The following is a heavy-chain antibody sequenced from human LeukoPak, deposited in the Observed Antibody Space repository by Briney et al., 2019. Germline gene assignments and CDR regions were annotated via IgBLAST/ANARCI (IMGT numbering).Heavy chain of an antibody. Sequence: PSETLSLTCTVSGGSISSSSYYWGWIRQPPGKGLEWIGSIYYSGNTYYNLSLKSRVTISVDTSKNQFSLKLSSVTAADTAVYHCAKSDRTKTYYFDYWGQGALVTVSS. J-gene: IGHJ4*02. D-gene: IGHD2-8*01. CDR1: GGSISSSSYY. V-gene: IGHV4-39*01. CDR2: IYYSGNT. CDR3: AKSDRTKTYYFDY.